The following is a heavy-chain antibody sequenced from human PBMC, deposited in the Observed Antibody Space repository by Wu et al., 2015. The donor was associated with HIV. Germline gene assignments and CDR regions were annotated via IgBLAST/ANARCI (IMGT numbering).Heavy chain of an antibody. V-gene: IGHV1-69*13. D-gene: IGHD4-23*01. CDR3: ARDGVDGGKNFDY. CDR1: GGTFSSYS. CDR2: VIPVFGKA. J-gene: IGHJ4*02. Sequence: QVQLVQSGAEVKKPGSSVKVSCKASGGTFSSYSISWVRQAPGQGLEWMGRVIPVFGKANYAQKFQGRVTMTADESTSTAYMELSSLRSEDTAVYYCARDGVDGGKNFDYVGPGNAGHRLL.